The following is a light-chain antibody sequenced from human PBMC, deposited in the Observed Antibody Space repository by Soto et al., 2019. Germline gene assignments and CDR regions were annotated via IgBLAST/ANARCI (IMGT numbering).Light chain of an antibody. J-gene: IGKJ2*01. CDR2: GVS. CDR1: ESLSYF. Sequence: EIVLTQSPATLSVSPGERVTLSCRASESLSYFLAWYQHKPGQSPRLLIYGVSTRVAGVPSRFRGGGSATDFTLTISSLQSEDFAVYYCQSYNDWPFAFGQGTKLE. V-gene: IGKV3-15*01. CDR3: QSYNDWPFA.